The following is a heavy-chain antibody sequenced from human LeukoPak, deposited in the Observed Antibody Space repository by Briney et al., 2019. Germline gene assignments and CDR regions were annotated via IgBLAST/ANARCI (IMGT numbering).Heavy chain of an antibody. D-gene: IGHD6-13*01. J-gene: IGHJ5*02. V-gene: IGHV5-51*01. CDR3: ARHGQQQLENWVDP. Sequence: GASLEFSSEGSGSFFSTYWSGGVRPLPGKGQEWMGIIYTGDSDTSYNPSLRGEVTFSANKSTTTAYLQWSSLKASDTGMYYCARHGQQQLENWVDPWGRGTLVTVSS. CDR2: IYTGDSDT. CDR1: GSFFSTYW.